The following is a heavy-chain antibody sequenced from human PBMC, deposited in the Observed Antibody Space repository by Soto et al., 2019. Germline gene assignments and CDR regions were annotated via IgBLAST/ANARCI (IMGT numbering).Heavy chain of an antibody. CDR1: GFTFSRYW. Sequence: EVQMVESGGGLVQPGGSLRLSCAASGFTFSRYWINWVRQTPGKGLEWVANIKGDGSEKYYVDSLKGRFTISRDNAKNSLYLHMNSLRAADTAVYYCVRGTMAPGLDHWGQGTLVTVSS. J-gene: IGHJ4*02. CDR2: IKGDGSEK. D-gene: IGHD3-3*01. CDR3: VRGTMAPGLDH. V-gene: IGHV3-7*01.